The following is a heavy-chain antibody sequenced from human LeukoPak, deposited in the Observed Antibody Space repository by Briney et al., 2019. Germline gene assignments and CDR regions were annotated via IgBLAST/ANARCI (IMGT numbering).Heavy chain of an antibody. J-gene: IGHJ4*02. D-gene: IGHD3-10*01. CDR3: ARDRVDY. CDR1: GFTFSSYE. CDR2: ISSSGSSI. V-gene: IGHV3-48*03. Sequence: PVGSLRLSCAASGFTFSSYEMSWVRQAPGKRLEWVSYISSSGSSIYSADSVKGRFTISRDNAKTSLYLQVNSLRAEDTAVYYCARDRVDYWGQGTLVTVSS.